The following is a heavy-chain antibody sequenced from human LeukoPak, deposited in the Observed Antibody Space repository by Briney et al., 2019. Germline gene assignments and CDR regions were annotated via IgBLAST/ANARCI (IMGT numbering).Heavy chain of an antibody. CDR2: INPSGGST. J-gene: IGHJ4*02. D-gene: IGHD6-13*01. V-gene: IGHV1-46*01. CDR3: ARGGIAAAGGPPAIDY. CDR1: GYTFTSYY. Sequence: ASGKISCKASGYTFTSYYMHWVRQAPGQGLEWMGIINPSGGSTSYAQKFQGRVTMTRDTSTSTVYMELSSLRSEDTAVYYCARGGIAAAGGPPAIDYWGQGTLVTVSS.